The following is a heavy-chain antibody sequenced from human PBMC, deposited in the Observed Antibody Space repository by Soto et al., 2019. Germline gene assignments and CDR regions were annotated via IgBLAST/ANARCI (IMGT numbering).Heavy chain of an antibody. D-gene: IGHD5-18*01. V-gene: IGHV3-23*01. J-gene: IGHJ6*02. Sequence: EVQLLESGGGLVQPGGSLRLSCAASGFTFSSYAMSWVRQAPGKGLEWVSGISGSGGSKYYADSVKGRFTISRDNSKNTLYLQTNSLRAEDTAVYYCAKERGYNYGYDAMDVWGQGTTVTVSS. CDR3: AKERGYNYGYDAMDV. CDR2: ISGSGGSK. CDR1: GFTFSSYA.